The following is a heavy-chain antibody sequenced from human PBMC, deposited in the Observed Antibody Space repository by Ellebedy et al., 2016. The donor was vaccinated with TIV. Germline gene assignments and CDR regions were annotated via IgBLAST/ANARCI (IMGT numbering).Heavy chain of an antibody. D-gene: IGHD4-17*01. CDR1: GFSFSSYW. CDR2: IRQDGSEK. Sequence: GGSLRLSCGASGFSFSSYWMSWVRQAPGKGLEWVANIRQDGSEKYYVDSVKGRFTISRDTAKNSLYVHLNSLRAEDPAMYYCATDGSYGDYLSPTHAFVIWGQGTMVTVSS. V-gene: IGHV3-7*01. CDR3: ATDGSYGDYLSPTHAFVI. J-gene: IGHJ3*02.